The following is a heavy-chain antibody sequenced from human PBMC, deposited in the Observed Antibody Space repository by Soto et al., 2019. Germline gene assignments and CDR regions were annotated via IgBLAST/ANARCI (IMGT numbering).Heavy chain of an antibody. V-gene: IGHV3-7*02. Sequence: EVQLVESGGGLVQPGGSLRLSCAASGFSFSSHWMSWVRQAPGKGLEWVANIQQVGSHKYYVDSVKGRFTISRDNAKNSLFLQMSGLSAEATAVYFCATISGSGREAAFAIWGQGTMVIVSS. J-gene: IGHJ3*02. D-gene: IGHD3-10*01. CDR1: GFSFSSHW. CDR3: ATISGSGREAAFAI. CDR2: IQQVGSHK.